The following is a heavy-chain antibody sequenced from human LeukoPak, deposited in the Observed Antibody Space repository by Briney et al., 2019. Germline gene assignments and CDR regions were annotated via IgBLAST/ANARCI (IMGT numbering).Heavy chain of an antibody. J-gene: IGHJ4*02. Sequence: PGGSLRLSCTASGFTFGDYAMSWVRQAPGKGPESVGFIRSKAYGGTTEYAAPVKGRFTISRDDSKSIAYLQMNSLKTEDTAVYYCTRELSMVRGVTYTQYWGQGTLATVSS. V-gene: IGHV3-49*04. CDR3: TRELSMVRGVTYTQY. CDR2: IRSKAYGGTT. CDR1: GFTFGDYA. D-gene: IGHD3-10*01.